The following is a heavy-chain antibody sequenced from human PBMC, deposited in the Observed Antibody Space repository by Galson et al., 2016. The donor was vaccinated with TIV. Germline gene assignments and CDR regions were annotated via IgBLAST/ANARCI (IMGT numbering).Heavy chain of an antibody. CDR2: ITHSGST. CDR3: VRGGPFSGYAEIRWFTDRFDY. D-gene: IGHD6-25*01. V-gene: IGHV4-34*01. Sequence: ETLSLTCGVSGGFFSDYYWSWIRQSRGKGLEWIGEITHSGSTHCNPSLKTRLTISVDVARSQFFLELKSVTAADTAIYYCVRGGPFSGYAEIRWFTDRFDYWSQGSLVTVSS. J-gene: IGHJ4*02. CDR1: GGFFSDYY.